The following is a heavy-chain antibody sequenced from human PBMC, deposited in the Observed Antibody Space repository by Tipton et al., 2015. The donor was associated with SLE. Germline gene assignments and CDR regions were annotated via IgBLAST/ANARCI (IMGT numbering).Heavy chain of an antibody. Sequence: TLSLTCTVSGGSMKSYYWSWIRQTPGKGLEWIAYIYYTGGTNYNDSLKSRVTIFVDTSKSQFTLQLSSVTAADTAVYYCARVDSGNLLFDFWGQGTLVTVSS. J-gene: IGHJ4*02. CDR3: ARVDSGNLLFDF. CDR2: IYYTGGT. V-gene: IGHV4-59*01. CDR1: GGSMKSYY. D-gene: IGHD1-26*01.